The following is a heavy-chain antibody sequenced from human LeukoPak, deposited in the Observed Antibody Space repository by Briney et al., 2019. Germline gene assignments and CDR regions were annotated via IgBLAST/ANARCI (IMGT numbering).Heavy chain of an antibody. CDR2: IYHSGST. Sequence: ASETLSLTCAVSGYSISSGYYWGWIRQPPGKGLEWIGSIYHSGSTYYNPSLKSRVTISVDTSKNQFSLKLSSVTAADTAAYYCARWTGTTDAFDIWGQGTMATVSS. V-gene: IGHV4-38-2*01. D-gene: IGHD1-7*01. CDR3: ARWTGTTDAFDI. CDR1: GYSISSGYY. J-gene: IGHJ3*02.